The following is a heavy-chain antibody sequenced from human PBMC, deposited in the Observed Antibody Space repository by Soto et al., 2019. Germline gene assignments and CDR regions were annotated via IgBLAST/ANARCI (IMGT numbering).Heavy chain of an antibody. D-gene: IGHD4-17*01. CDR3: ARDPSYGDYSYYGMDV. V-gene: IGHV4-31*02. CDR2: IYYSGKT. Sequence: QVQLQESGPGLVKPSQTLSLKCTVSGGSISSGGYYWTWIRQRPGKGLEWIGSIYYSGKTSYSPSLKRRVTISVDTSKNHCSLRLTSVTAADTAVYYCARDPSYGDYSYYGMDVWGQGTTVTVSS. J-gene: IGHJ6*02. CDR1: GGSISSGGYY.